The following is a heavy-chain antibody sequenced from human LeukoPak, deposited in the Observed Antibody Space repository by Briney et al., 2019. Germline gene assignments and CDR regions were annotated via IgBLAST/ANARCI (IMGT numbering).Heavy chain of an antibody. CDR1: GYTFTSYG. CDR2: ISAYNGNT. D-gene: IGHD4-17*01. J-gene: IGHJ5*02. V-gene: IGHV1-18*01. CDR3: ARLSSHYGDYKVDP. Sequence: GASVKVSCKASGYTFTSYGISWVRQAPGQGLEWMGWISAYNGNTSYAQKLQGRVTMTRDTSISTAYMELSSLRSEDTAVYYCARLSSHYGDYKVDPWGQGTLVTVSS.